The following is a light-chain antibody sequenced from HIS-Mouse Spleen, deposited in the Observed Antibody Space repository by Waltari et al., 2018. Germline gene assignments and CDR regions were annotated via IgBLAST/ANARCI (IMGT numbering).Light chain of an antibody. J-gene: IGLJ2*01. CDR1: SSDVGGYNY. V-gene: IGLV2-14*03. Sequence: QSALTQPASVSGSPGQSITISYTGTSSDVGGYNYVSWYQQHPGKAPKLMIYDVSTRPSGVSNRFSGSKSGNTASLTISGLQAEDEADYYCSSYTSSSTPVVFGGGTKLTVL. CDR2: DVS. CDR3: SSYTSSSTPVV.